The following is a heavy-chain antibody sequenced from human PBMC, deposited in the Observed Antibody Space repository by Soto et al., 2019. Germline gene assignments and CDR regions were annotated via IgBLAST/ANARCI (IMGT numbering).Heavy chain of an antibody. D-gene: IGHD2-15*01. J-gene: IGHJ6*02. V-gene: IGHV1-18*01. CDR1: GYTFTSYG. CDR3: ARRYCSGGSCWVGYYYYGMDV. CDR2: ISAYNGNT. Sequence: ASVKVSCKASGYTFTSYGISWGRQAPGQGLEWMGWISAYNGNTNYAQKLQGRVTMTTDTSTSTAYMELRSLRSDDTAVYYCARRYCSGGSCWVGYYYYGMDVWGQGTTVTAP.